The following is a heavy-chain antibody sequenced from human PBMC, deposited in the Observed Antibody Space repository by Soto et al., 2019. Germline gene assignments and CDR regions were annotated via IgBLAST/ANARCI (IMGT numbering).Heavy chain of an antibody. CDR2: ISSSSSYI. CDR3: AKGILVKPPGTRTFDI. D-gene: IGHD6-13*01. Sequence: ESGGGLVKPGGSLRLSCAASGFTFSSYSMNWVRQAPGKGLEWVSSISSSSSYIYYADSVKGRFTISRDNAKNSLYLQMNSLRVGDTAIYYCAKGILVKPPGTRTFDIWGQGTMVIVSS. CDR1: GFTFSSYS. J-gene: IGHJ3*02. V-gene: IGHV3-21*04.